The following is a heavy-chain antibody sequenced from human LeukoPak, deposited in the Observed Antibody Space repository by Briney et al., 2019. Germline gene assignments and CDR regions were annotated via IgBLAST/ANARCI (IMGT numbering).Heavy chain of an antibody. CDR3: ARDRRDGYNLLDY. J-gene: IGHJ4*02. D-gene: IGHD5-24*01. Sequence: GGSLRLSCAASGFTFSSYWMSWVRQAPGKGLEWVANIKQYESERYYVDSVKGRFTISSDTAKNSLYLQMNSLRAEDTAVYYCARDRRDGYNLLDYWGQGTLVTVSS. CDR1: GFTFSSYW. CDR2: IKQYESER. V-gene: IGHV3-7*01.